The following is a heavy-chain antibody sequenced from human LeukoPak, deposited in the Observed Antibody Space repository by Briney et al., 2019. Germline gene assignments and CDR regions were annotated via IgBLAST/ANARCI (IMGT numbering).Heavy chain of an antibody. CDR1: GGSISSYY. D-gene: IGHD6-13*01. V-gene: IGHV4-59*12. J-gene: IGHJ4*02. CDR2: IYHSGST. Sequence: PSETLSLTCTVSGGSISSYYWSWIRQPPGKGLEWIGYIYHSGSTYYNPSLKSRVTISVDRSKNQFSLKLSSVTAADTAVYYCARGHSSSWYYFDYWGQGTLVTVSS. CDR3: ARGHSSSWYYFDY.